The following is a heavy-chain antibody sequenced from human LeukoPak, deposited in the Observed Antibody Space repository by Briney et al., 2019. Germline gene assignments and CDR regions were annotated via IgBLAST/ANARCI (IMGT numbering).Heavy chain of an antibody. D-gene: IGHD2-15*01. CDR3: ARDQRYCSGGSCYPDWFDP. CDR2: ISPNSGGT. J-gene: IGHJ5*02. V-gene: IGHV1-2*02. CDR1: GYTFTGYY. Sequence: ASVKVSCKASGYTFTGYYMHWVRQAPGQGLEWMGWISPNSGGTNYAQQFQGRVTMTRDTSTSTAYMELSRLRSDDTAVYYCARDQRYCSGGSCYPDWFDPWGQGTLVTVSS.